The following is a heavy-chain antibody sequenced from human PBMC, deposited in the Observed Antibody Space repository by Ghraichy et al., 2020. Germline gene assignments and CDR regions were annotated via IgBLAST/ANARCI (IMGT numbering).Heavy chain of an antibody. CDR1: GFTFSRYG. D-gene: IGHD3-22*01. Sequence: GGSLRLSCAASGFTFSRYGMHWVRQAPDRGLEWVAVTSYDSSNKFYGASVQGRFTISRDNSKNTLFLQMNSLRPEDTAVYYCAKERDTSGYYSFRGDYYGMDVWGQGTTVTVSS. J-gene: IGHJ6*02. CDR2: TSYDSSNK. V-gene: IGHV3-30*18. CDR3: AKERDTSGYYSFRGDYYGMDV.